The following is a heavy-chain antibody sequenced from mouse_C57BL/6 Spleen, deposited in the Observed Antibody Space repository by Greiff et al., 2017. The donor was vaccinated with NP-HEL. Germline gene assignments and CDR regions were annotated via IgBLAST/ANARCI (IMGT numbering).Heavy chain of an antibody. CDR2: ISDGGSYT. Sequence: EVHLVESGGGLVKPGGSLKLSCAASGFTFSSYAMSWVRQTPEKRLAWVATISDGGSYTYYPDNVKGRFTISRDNATNNLYLQMSHLKSEDTAMYYCARAYYDYDPAWFAYWGQGTLVTVSA. V-gene: IGHV5-4*01. J-gene: IGHJ3*01. D-gene: IGHD2-4*01. CDR3: ARAYYDYDPAWFAY. CDR1: GFTFSSYA.